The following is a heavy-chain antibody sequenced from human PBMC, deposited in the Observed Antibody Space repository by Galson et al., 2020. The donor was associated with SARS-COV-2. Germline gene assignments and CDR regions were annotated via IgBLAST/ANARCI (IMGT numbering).Heavy chain of an antibody. D-gene: IGHD3-3*01. CDR2: IYYSGST. CDR3: ASLRRAYDFWSDFDN. V-gene: IGHV4-31*03. CDR1: GDSISSGGYY. Sequence: ETSETLSLTCTVSGDSISSGGYYWSWIRQHPGKGLEWMGYIYYSGSTYYNPSLKSRVTISVDTSKNQFSLKLSSVTAADTAVYYCASLRRAYDFWSDFDNWGQGTLVTVSS. J-gene: IGHJ4*02.